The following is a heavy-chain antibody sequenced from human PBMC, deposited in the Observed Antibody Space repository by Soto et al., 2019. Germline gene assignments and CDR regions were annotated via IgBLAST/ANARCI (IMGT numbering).Heavy chain of an antibody. CDR1: GFTFSSYA. J-gene: IGHJ4*02. V-gene: IGHV3-23*01. CDR2: ISGSGGST. CDR3: AKGSIVATIPGFFDY. D-gene: IGHD5-12*01. Sequence: WGSLRLSCAASGFTFSSYAMSWVRQAPGKGLEWVSAISGSGGSTYYADSVKGRFTISRDNSKNTLYLQMNSLRAEDTAVYYCAKGSIVATIPGFFDYWGQGTLVTVSS.